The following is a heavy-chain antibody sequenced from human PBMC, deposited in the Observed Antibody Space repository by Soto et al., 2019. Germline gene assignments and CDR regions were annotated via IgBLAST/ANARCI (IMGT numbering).Heavy chain of an antibody. CDR3: AKAGDCSGGSCYDYYYYYMDV. CDR1: GFTFSSYA. Sequence: GGSLRLSCAASGFTFSSYAMSWVRQAPGKGLEWVSAISGSGGSTYYADSVKGRFTISRDNSKNTLYLQMNSLRAEDTAVYYCAKAGDCSGGSCYDYYYYYMDVWGKGTTVTVSS. CDR2: ISGSGGST. J-gene: IGHJ6*03. V-gene: IGHV3-23*01. D-gene: IGHD2-15*01.